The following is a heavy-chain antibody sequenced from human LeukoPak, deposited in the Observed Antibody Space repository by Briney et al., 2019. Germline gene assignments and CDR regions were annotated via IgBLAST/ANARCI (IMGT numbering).Heavy chain of an antibody. Sequence: GGSLRLSCAASGFTFSSHWMHWVRQAPGKGLVWVSRINSDGSSTSYADSVKGRFTISRDNALNSLYLQMNSLRAEDTAIYYCARSIPYGTTWYGRSDYWGQGTLVTVSS. D-gene: IGHD6-13*01. CDR1: GFTFSSHW. V-gene: IGHV3-74*01. CDR3: ARSIPYGTTWYGRSDY. J-gene: IGHJ4*02. CDR2: INSDGSST.